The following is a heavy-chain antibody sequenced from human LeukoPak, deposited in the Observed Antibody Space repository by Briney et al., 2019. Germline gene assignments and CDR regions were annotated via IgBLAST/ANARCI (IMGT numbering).Heavy chain of an antibody. CDR2: ISSSSSYI. D-gene: IGHD3-22*01. CDR1: GFTFSSYS. Sequence: GGSLRLSCAASGFTFSSYSMNWVRQAPGKGLEWVSSISSSSSYIYYADSVKGRFTISRDNAKNPLYLQMNSLRAEDTAVYYCACTEDYDLPSPYWGQGTLVTVSS. J-gene: IGHJ4*02. V-gene: IGHV3-21*01. CDR3: ACTEDYDLPSPY.